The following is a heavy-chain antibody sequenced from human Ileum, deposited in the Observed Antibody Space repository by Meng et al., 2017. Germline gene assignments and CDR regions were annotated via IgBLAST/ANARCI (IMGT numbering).Heavy chain of an antibody. D-gene: IGHD6-6*01. CDR2: ISYDGSNK. CDR1: GFTLSSHA. V-gene: IGHV3-30*01. CDR3: ARDRYSSSSVFDY. Sequence: LLGLWGGLAQPGRSLRLSRAASGFTLSSHAMHWVRQAPGKGLEWVAVISYDGSNKYYADSVKGRFTISRDNSKNTLYLQMNSLRAEDTAVYYCARDRYSSSSVFDYWGQGTLVTVSS. J-gene: IGHJ4*02.